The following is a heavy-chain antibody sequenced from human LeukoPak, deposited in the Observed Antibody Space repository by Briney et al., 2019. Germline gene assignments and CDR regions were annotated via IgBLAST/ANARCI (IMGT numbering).Heavy chain of an antibody. CDR3: AGDHDPSGWYVFDY. CDR2: INAGNGNT. J-gene: IGHJ4*02. D-gene: IGHD6-19*01. CDR1: GYTFTSYA. V-gene: IGHV1-3*03. Sequence: ASVKVSCKASGYTFTSYAMHWVRQAPGQRLAWMGWINAGNGNTKYSQEFQGRVTITRDTSASTAYMELSSLRSEDMAVYYCAGDHDPSGWYVFDYWGQGTLVTVSS.